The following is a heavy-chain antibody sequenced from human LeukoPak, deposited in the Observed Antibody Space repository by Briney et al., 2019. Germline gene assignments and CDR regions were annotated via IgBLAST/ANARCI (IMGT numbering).Heavy chain of an antibody. J-gene: IGHJ4*02. CDR3: ARERTYGDYSFDY. CDR2: IYYSGST. CDR1: GGSISSGGYY. V-gene: IGHV4-31*03. Sequence: SETLSLTCTVSGGSISSGGYYWSWIRQHPGKGLEWIGYIYYSGSTYYNPPLKSRVTISVDTSKNQFSLKLSSVTAADTAVYYCARERTYGDYSFDYWGQGTLVTVSS. D-gene: IGHD4-17*01.